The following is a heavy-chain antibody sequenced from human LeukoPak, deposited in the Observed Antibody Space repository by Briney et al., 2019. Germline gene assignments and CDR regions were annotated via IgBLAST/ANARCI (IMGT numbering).Heavy chain of an antibody. V-gene: IGHV1-18*01. CDR2: ISTYNGNT. J-gene: IGHJ4*02. CDR3: ARVLRYDFWSAYYFDY. Sequence: ASVTVSCKASGYTFNSYDISWVRQAPGQGLEWMAWISTYNGNTNYAQKVQGGATMTTDTSTSTAYMELRSLRSDDTAVYYCARVLRYDFWSAYYFDYWGQGTLVTVSS. CDR1: GYTFNSYD. D-gene: IGHD3-3*01.